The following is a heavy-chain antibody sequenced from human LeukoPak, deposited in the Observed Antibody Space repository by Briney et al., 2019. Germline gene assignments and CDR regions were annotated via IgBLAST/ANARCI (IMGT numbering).Heavy chain of an antibody. CDR2: IYYSGST. CDR3: ARLLYDSRGYYYFDY. D-gene: IGHD3-22*01. V-gene: IGHV4-39*01. J-gene: IGHJ4*01. CDR1: RGSTSSRSHY. Sequence: PSETLSLTCSVSRGSTSSRSHYRGWIRQPPGKGLEWIGSIYYSGSTYDNPSLKSRVTISRDTSKNQFSLKLSSVTAADTAVYYCARLLYDSRGYYYFDYWGQGTLVTVSS.